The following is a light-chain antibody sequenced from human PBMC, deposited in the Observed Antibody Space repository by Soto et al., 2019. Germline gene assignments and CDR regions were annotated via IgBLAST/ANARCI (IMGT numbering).Light chain of an antibody. Sequence: EIVLTQSPGTLSLSLGERATLSCRASQSVSSSYLAWYQQKPGQAPRLLIYGASSRATGIPDRFSGSGSGTDFTLTISRLEPEDFAVYYCQQYGSSPRIFGQGTRLEIK. CDR2: GAS. CDR3: QQYGSSPRI. CDR1: QSVSSSY. V-gene: IGKV3-20*01. J-gene: IGKJ5*01.